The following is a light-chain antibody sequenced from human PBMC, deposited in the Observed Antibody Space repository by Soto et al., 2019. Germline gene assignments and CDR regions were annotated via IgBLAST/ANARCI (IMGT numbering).Light chain of an antibody. CDR3: AEWDDSLNGYV. CDR2: SNN. J-gene: IGLJ1*01. Sequence: QSVLARPPSASGTPGQRVTISCSGSSSNIGSNTVNWYQQLPGTAPKLLIYSNNQRPSGVPDRFSGSKSGTSASLAISGLQSEHEADYYCAEWDDSLNGYVFGTGTKVTVL. CDR1: SSNIGSNT. V-gene: IGLV1-44*01.